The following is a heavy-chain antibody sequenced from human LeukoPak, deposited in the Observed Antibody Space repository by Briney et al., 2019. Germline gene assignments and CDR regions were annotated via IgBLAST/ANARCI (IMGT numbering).Heavy chain of an antibody. J-gene: IGHJ4*02. D-gene: IGHD3-10*01. CDR2: INPNSGGT. Sequence: EASVKVSCKASGYTFTGYYLHWVRQAPGQGLEWMGWINPNSGGTNYAQKFQGRVTVTRDTSISTVYMELSRLRSDDTAVYYCARAAVDYYGSGSLDDWGQGTLVTVSS. CDR3: ARAAVDYYGSGSLDD. CDR1: GYTFTGYY. V-gene: IGHV1-2*02.